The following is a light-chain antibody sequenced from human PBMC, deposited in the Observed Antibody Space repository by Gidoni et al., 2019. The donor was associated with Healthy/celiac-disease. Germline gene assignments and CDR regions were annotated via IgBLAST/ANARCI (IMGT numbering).Light chain of an antibody. V-gene: IGKV1-33*01. CDR3: QQYDNLPRT. Sequence: DIQMTQSPSSLSASVGDRVTITCQASQDFSNYLNWYQQKPGKAPKLLIYDASNLETGVPSRFSGSGSGTDFTFTISSLQPEDIATYYCQQYDNLPRTFASXTKVDIK. J-gene: IGKJ3*01. CDR2: DAS. CDR1: QDFSNY.